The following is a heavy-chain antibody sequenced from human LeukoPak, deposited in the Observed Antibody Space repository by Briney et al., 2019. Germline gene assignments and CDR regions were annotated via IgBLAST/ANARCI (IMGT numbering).Heavy chain of an antibody. V-gene: IGHV1-2*02. CDR1: GYTFTGYY. CDR3: ARDSLYYDSSGYYYA. CDR2: TNPNRGGT. Sequence: ASVKVSCKASGYTFTGYYMHWVRQAPGQGLEWMGWTNPNRGGTNYAQKFQGRVTMTRDTSISTAYMELSRLRSDDTAVYYCARDSLYYDSSGYYYAWGQGTLVTVSS. J-gene: IGHJ5*02. D-gene: IGHD3-22*01.